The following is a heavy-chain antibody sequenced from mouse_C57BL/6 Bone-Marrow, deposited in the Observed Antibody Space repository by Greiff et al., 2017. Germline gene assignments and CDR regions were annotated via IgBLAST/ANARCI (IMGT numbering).Heavy chain of an antibody. Sequence: DVMLVESGGDLVKPGGSLKLSCAASGFTFSSYGMSWVRQTPDKRLEWVATISSGGNYTNYPDSVKWRFTISRDKAKNTLYRQMSSLKSEDTAMYYCARPRDWFAYWGQGTLVTVSA. J-gene: IGHJ3*01. CDR1: GFTFSSYG. CDR3: ARPRDWFAY. V-gene: IGHV5-6*02. CDR2: ISSGGNYT.